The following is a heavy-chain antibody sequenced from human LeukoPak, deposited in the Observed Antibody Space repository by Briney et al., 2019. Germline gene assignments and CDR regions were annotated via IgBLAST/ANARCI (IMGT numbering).Heavy chain of an antibody. V-gene: IGHV3-30*18. J-gene: IGHJ6*02. Sequence: PGGSLRLSCAASGFTFSSYEMNWVRQAPGKGLEWVAVISYDGSNKYYADSVKGRFTISRDNSKNTLYLQMNSLRAEDTAVYYCAKDQLEAIFGVVIHYGMDVWGQGTTVTVSS. D-gene: IGHD3-3*01. CDR3: AKDQLEAIFGVVIHYGMDV. CDR1: GFTFSSYE. CDR2: ISYDGSNK.